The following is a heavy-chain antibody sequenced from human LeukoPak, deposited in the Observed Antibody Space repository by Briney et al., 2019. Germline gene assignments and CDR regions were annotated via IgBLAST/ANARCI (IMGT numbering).Heavy chain of an antibody. CDR1: GGSISTNNW. D-gene: IGHD3-22*01. CDR2: INDSGST. Sequence: SGTLSLTCVVSGGSISTNNWWSWVRQPPGKGLEWIGEINDSGSTNYNASLKSRVTISVDKSKNQFSLKLSSVTAADTAVYYCARVAHMYYYDDYWGQGILVTVSS. V-gene: IGHV4-4*02. CDR3: ARVAHMYYYDDY. J-gene: IGHJ4*02.